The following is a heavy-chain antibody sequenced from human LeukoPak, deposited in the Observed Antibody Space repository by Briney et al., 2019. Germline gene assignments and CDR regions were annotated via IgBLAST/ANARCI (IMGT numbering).Heavy chain of an antibody. V-gene: IGHV4-59*01. CDR3: ARAQDSSNWNVGSFDY. Sequence: PSETLSLTCTVSGGSISSYYWSWIRQPPGKGLEWIGYISYSGSTNYNPPLKSRVTISVDTSKNQFSLKLSSVTAADTAVYYCARAQDSSNWNVGSFDYWGQGTLVTVSS. CDR2: ISYSGST. J-gene: IGHJ4*02. D-gene: IGHD6-13*01. CDR1: GGSISSYY.